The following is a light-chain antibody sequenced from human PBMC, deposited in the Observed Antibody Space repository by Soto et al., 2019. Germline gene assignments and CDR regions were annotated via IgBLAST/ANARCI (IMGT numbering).Light chain of an antibody. J-gene: IGLJ3*02. Sequence: QSVLTQPASVSGSHGQSITISCTGTSSDVGGYNYVSWYQQHPGKAPKLMIYEVSNRPSGVSNRFSGSKSGNTASLTISGLQAEDEADCYCSSYTSGSTWVFGGGTKLTVL. V-gene: IGLV2-14*01. CDR3: SSYTSGSTWV. CDR2: EVS. CDR1: SSDVGGYNY.